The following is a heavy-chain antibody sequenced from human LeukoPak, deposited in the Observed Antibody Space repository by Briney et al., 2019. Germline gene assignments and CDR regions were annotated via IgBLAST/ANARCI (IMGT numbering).Heavy chain of an antibody. Sequence: GGSLRLSCAASGFTFSNYVMHWVRQAPGKGLEWVALIRSDETNKYYAGSVKGRFTISRDNSKNTLYLQMNGLRVEDTAVYYCAKPRDYSDYTLFHYRGQGTLVTVSS. D-gene: IGHD4-11*01. V-gene: IGHV3-30*02. J-gene: IGHJ4*02. CDR2: IRSDETNK. CDR3: AKPRDYSDYTLFHY. CDR1: GFTFSNYV.